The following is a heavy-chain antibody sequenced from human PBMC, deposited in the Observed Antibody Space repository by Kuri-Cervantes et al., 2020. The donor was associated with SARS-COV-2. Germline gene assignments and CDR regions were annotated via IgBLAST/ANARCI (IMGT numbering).Heavy chain of an antibody. J-gene: IGHJ5*02. CDR1: GYTFLSYG. D-gene: IGHD2-2*02. Sequence: SVKVSCKASGYTFLSYGISWVRQAPGQGLEWMGGIIPIFGTANYAQKFQGRVTITADESTSTAYMELSSLRSEDTAVYYCARGGWGYCSSTSCYSWFDPWGQGTLVTVSS. CDR2: IIPIFGTA. CDR3: ARGGWGYCSSTSCYSWFDP. V-gene: IGHV1-69*13.